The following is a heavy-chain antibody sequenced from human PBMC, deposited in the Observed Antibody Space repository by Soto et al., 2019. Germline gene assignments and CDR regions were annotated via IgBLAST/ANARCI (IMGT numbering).Heavy chain of an antibody. CDR3: AKDKGKRYFDY. Sequence: GSLRLSCAASGLTFSRAGMHWVRQAPGKGLEWVALISDDGNTKYYADSVKGRFTISRDNSNNTLYLQMNSLRVEDTAVYYCAKDKGKRYFDYWGQGILVTVSS. V-gene: IGHV3-30*18. J-gene: IGHJ4*02. CDR2: ISDDGNTK. CDR1: GLTFSRAG. D-gene: IGHD2-15*01.